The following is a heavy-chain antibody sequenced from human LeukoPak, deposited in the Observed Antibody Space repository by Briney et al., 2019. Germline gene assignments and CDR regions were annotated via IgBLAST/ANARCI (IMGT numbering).Heavy chain of an antibody. CDR1: GFTFSTYY. V-gene: IGHV3-74*01. CDR3: ARDRYH. J-gene: IGHJ5*02. Sequence: PGGSLRLSCAASGFTFSTYYMHWVRQAPGKGLVWVSRISGDGSTTTYADSVRGRFTISRDNAKNTLYLQMNSLRAEDTAVYYCARDRYHWGQGTLVTVSS. CDR2: ISGDGSTT.